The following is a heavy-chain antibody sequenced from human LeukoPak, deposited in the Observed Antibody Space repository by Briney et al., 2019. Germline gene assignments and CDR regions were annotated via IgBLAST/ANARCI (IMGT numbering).Heavy chain of an antibody. D-gene: IGHD4-23*01. CDR3: AKVPTVVTPYFDY. V-gene: IGHV3-7*03. CDR2: INQDGSEK. Sequence: GGSLTLSCAASGFTFTNHWMSWVRQAPGKGLEWVANINQDGSEKFYVDSVKGRFTISRDNAKNSLYLQMNSLRAEDTAVYYCAKVPTVVTPYFDYWGQGTLVTVSS. J-gene: IGHJ4*02. CDR1: GFTFTNHW.